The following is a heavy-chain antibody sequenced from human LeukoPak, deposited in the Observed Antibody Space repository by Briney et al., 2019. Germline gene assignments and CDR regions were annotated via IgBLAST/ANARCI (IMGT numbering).Heavy chain of an antibody. CDR1: GDSISSGGYF. D-gene: IGHD3-16*01. CDR2: LYYSGKT. J-gene: IGHJ4*02. V-gene: IGHV4-31*03. CDR3: ARGGSK. Sequence: SETLSLTCTVSGDSISSGGYFWPWIPQHPGKGLEWIGYLYYSGKTYYNPTLKSRLIISIDTYKNQFSLNVGSVTAGDTAVYYFARGGSKWGQGTLVTVSS.